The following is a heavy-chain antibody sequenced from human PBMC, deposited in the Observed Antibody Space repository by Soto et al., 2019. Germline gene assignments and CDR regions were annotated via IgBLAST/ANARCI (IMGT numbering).Heavy chain of an antibody. Sequence: QMQLVQSGAEVKERGSSVKISCKPSGGTFNTYALTWVRQAPGQGLEWIGGIIPIFGIKNVAQRFQGRVTINADASLTTAYMEMTSLRSDDTAVYYCAKEAGDHWGQGTLVTVSS. CDR2: IIPIFGIK. D-gene: IGHD3-10*01. J-gene: IGHJ4*02. CDR3: AKEAGDH. V-gene: IGHV1-69*01. CDR1: GGTFNTYA.